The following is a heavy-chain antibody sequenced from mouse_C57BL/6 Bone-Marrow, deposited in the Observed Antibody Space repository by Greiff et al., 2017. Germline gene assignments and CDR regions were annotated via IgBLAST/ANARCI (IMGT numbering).Heavy chain of an antibody. CDR1: GFTFSSYT. J-gene: IGHJ1*03. Sequence: EVKLMESGGGLVKPGGSLKLSCAASGFTFSSYTMSWVRPTPEKRLQWVAAISGGGGNTYYPDSVKGRFTISRDNDKNILYLQMSSLRSEDTALYDCSRQVTTVLATKYFDVWGTGTTVTVSS. CDR2: ISGGGGNT. CDR3: SRQVTTVLATKYFDV. D-gene: IGHD1-1*01. V-gene: IGHV5-9*01.